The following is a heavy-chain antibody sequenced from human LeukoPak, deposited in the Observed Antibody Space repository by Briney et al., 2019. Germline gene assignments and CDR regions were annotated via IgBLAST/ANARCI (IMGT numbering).Heavy chain of an antibody. CDR3: ARDPGSLPAAIGYCYYGMDV. D-gene: IGHD2-2*02. V-gene: IGHV3-9*01. CDR2: ISWNSGRI. Sequence: PGGSLRLSCAASGFTFDDYAMHWVRQAPGKGLEWVSGISWNSGRIGYADSVKGRFTISRDNAKNSVYLQMNSLRAEDTALYYCARDPGSLPAAIGYCYYGMDVWGQGTTVTVSS. J-gene: IGHJ6*02. CDR1: GFTFDDYA.